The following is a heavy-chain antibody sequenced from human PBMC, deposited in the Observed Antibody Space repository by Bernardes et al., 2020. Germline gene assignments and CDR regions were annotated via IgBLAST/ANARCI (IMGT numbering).Heavy chain of an antibody. CDR1: GGSVNSGSYY. CDR2: IYYSGST. Sequence: TLSLTCTVSGGSVNSGSYYWSWIRQPPGKGLEWIGYIYYSGSTNYNPSLKSRVTISVDTSKNQFSLKLSSVTAADTAVYYCASGYCSTTSCSRWYFDLWGRGTLVTVSS. D-gene: IGHD2-2*03. J-gene: IGHJ2*01. V-gene: IGHV4-61*01. CDR3: ASGYCSTTSCSRWYFDL.